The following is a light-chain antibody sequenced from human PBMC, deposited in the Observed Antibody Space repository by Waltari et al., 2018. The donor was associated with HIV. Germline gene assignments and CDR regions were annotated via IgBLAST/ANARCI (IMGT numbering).Light chain of an antibody. CDR2: GKN. J-gene: IGLJ2*01. V-gene: IGLV3-19*01. Sequence: SSELTQDPVVSVALGQTVRITYQGDSLRRYYASWYQQKPGQAPVLVIYGKNNRPSGITDRFSCSSSGNTASWTITGAQAEDEADYYCNSRDSSGNPVIFGGGTKLTVL. CDR3: NSRDSSGNPVI. CDR1: SLRRYY.